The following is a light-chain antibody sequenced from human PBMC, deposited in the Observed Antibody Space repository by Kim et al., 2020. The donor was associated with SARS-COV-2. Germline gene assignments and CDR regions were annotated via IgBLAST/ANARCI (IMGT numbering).Light chain of an antibody. J-gene: IGKJ2*03. CDR2: WAA. Sequence: STTLNCKSSQTVLYNSNNKNYLAWYQQEPGQAPKLLIYWAAIRESGVSDRFSGSGSETDFTLTISSLQAEDVAVDYCQQYDSTPPSFGQGTKLEI. CDR3: QQYDSTPPS. V-gene: IGKV4-1*01. CDR1: QTVLYNSNNKNY.